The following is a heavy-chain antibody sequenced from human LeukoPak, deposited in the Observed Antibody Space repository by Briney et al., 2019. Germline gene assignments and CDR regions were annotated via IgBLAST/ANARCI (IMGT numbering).Heavy chain of an antibody. V-gene: IGHV4-39*01. CDR1: GGSISSSSYY. D-gene: IGHD3-16*01. CDR3: ARHPFGQHTDH. Sequence: SETLSLTCTVSGGSISSSSYYWGWIRQPPGKGLEWIGSIYYSGSTYYNPSLKSRVTISVDTSKNQFSLKLSSVTAADTAVYYCARHPFGQHTDHWGQGTLVTVSS. CDR2: IYYSGST. J-gene: IGHJ4*02.